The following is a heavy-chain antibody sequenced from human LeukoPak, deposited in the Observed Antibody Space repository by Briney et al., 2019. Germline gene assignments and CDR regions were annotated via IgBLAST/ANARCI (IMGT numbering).Heavy chain of an antibody. CDR3: ARAYPGYPIDF. CDR1: GYTFTSYY. Sequence: ASVKVSCKASGYTFTSYYVHWVRQAPGHGLVWMGIIYPSGGGTSYAQKFQGRVTMTRDTSTRTVYMELSSLTSEDTAIYYCARAYPGYPIDFWGQATLVTVSS. V-gene: IGHV1-46*01. D-gene: IGHD3-9*01. J-gene: IGHJ4*02. CDR2: IYPSGGGT.